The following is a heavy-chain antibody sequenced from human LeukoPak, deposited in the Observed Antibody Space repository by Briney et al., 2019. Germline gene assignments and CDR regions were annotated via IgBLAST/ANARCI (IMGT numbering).Heavy chain of an antibody. D-gene: IGHD6-13*01. V-gene: IGHV4-31*03. CDR1: GGSISSGGYY. Sequence: SETLSLTCTVSGGSISSGGYYWSWIRQHPGKGLEWIGYIYYSGSTYYNPSLKSRVTISVDTSKNQFSLKLSSVTAADTAVYYCARDKAAAGVVYWGQGTLVTVSS. J-gene: IGHJ4*02. CDR3: ARDKAAAGVVY. CDR2: IYYSGST.